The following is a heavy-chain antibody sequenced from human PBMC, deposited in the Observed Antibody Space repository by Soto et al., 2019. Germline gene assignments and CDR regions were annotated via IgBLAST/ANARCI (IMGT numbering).Heavy chain of an antibody. D-gene: IGHD1-1*01. J-gene: IGHJ4*01. CDR2: INHSGST. V-gene: IGHV4-34*01. CDR1: GGSFSAYY. Sequence: SETLSLTCAVYGGSFSAYYWSWIRQPPGKGLEWIGEINHSGSTNYSPSLKSRVTISLDTSKNQFSLRLTSVTAADTAVYYCYKVGSGFDYWGQGTLVTVSS. CDR3: YKVGSGFDY.